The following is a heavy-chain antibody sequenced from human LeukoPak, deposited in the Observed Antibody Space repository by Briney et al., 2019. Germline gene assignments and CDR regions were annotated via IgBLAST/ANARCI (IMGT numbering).Heavy chain of an antibody. CDR3: VEERTTMTNFDS. CDR2: ISGSAAST. Sequence: GSLRLSFAASGFPFSSYAMSWVRPAPGKGLEGVSTISGSAASTYYADSVKGRFTISRDNSKNTVYVQMNSLRAEDTAIYYCVEERTTMTNFDSWRQGTLVTVSS. V-gene: IGHV3-23*01. CDR1: GFPFSSYA. D-gene: IGHD4-17*01. J-gene: IGHJ4*02.